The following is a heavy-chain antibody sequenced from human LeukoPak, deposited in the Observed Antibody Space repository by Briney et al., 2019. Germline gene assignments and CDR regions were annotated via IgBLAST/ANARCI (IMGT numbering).Heavy chain of an antibody. V-gene: IGHV1-69*04. D-gene: IGHD2-2*01. CDR1: GYTFTSYG. CDR3: ARTTYTSWHRPYFDY. CDR2: IIPILGIA. Sequence: ASVKVSCKASGYTFTSYGISWVRQAPGQGLEWMGRIIPILGIANYAQKFQGRVTITADKSTSTACMELSSLRSEDTAVYYCARTTYTSWHRPYFDYWGQGTLVTVSS. J-gene: IGHJ4*02.